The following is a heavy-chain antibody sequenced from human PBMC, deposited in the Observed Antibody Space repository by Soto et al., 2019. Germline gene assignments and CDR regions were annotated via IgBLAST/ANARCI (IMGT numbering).Heavy chain of an antibody. J-gene: IGHJ6*02. D-gene: IGHD3-10*01. CDR1: GFTFSSYA. CDR2: ISGSGGST. Sequence: GGSLRLSCAASGFTFSSYAMSWVRQAPGKGLEWVSAISGSGGSTYYADSVKGRFTISRDNSKNTLYLQMNSLRAEDTAVYYCAKRARPYGSGSYSLMDVWGQGTTVTVSS. CDR3: AKRARPYGSGSYSLMDV. V-gene: IGHV3-23*01.